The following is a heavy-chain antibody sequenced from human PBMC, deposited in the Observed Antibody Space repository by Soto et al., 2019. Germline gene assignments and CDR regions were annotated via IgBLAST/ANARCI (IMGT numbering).Heavy chain of an antibody. J-gene: IGHJ3*02. CDR1: GGSISSYY. CDR3: ARWTGTRNAFDI. V-gene: IGHV4-59*01. Sequence: QVQLQESGPGLVKPSETLSLTCTVSGGSISSYYWSWIRQPPGKGLEWIGYIYYSGSTNYNPSLKSRVTISVDTSKNQFSLKLSSVTAADTAVYYCARWTGTRNAFDIWGQGTMVTVSS. D-gene: IGHD1-1*01. CDR2: IYYSGST.